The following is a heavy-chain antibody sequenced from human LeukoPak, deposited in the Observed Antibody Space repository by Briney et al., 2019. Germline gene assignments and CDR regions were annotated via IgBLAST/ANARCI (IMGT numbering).Heavy chain of an antibody. CDR3: ATAVVSGRLKYGMDV. D-gene: IGHD2-15*01. V-gene: IGHV1-24*01. CDR2: FDPEDGET. CDR1: GYTLTELS. Sequence: GASVKVSCKVSGYTLTELSMHWVRQAPGRGLEWMGGFDPEDGETIYAQKFQGRVTMTEDTSTDTAYMELSSLRSEDTAVYYYATAVVSGRLKYGMDVWGQGTTVTVSS. J-gene: IGHJ6*02.